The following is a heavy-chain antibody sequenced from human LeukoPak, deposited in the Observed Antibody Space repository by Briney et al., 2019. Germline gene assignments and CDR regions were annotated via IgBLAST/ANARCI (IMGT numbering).Heavy chain of an antibody. V-gene: IGHV3-23*01. CDR1: GFTFSSYA. D-gene: IGHD3-10*01. J-gene: IGHJ3*02. CDR2: ISGSGGST. CDR3: AKDRGVRGFYDAFDI. Sequence: GGSLRLSCAASGFTFSSYAMSWVGQAPGKGREWVSAISGSGGSTYYADSVKGRFTISRDNSKNPLYLQMNSLRAEDTAVYYCAKDRGVRGFYDAFDIWGQGTMVTVSS.